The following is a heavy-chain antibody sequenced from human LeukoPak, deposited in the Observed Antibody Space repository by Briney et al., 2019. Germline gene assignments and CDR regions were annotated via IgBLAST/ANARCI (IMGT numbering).Heavy chain of an antibody. CDR2: IYTSGGT. J-gene: IGHJ5*02. V-gene: IGHV4-4*07. CDR3: ARGCSSTSCRGFDP. Sequence: PSETLSLTCTVSGGSISSYYWSWIRQPAGKGLEWIGRIYTSGGTNYNPSLKSRVTISVDKSKNQFSLKLSSVTAADTAVYYCARGCSSTSCRGFDPWGQGTLVTVSS. CDR1: GGSISSYY. D-gene: IGHD2-2*01.